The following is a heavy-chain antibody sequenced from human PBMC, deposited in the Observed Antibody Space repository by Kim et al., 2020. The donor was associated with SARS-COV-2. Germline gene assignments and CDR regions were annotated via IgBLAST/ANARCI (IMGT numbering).Heavy chain of an antibody. CDR3: LGGYYFDY. CDR1: GHTFTRDS. Sequence: ASVKVSCKTSGHTFTRDSIHWVRHAPGQGLEWMGGIDCGNGNTIYSQKFQGRVTFTTDTSASTAYMELSSLRSEDSTVYYCLGGYYFDYWGQGTLVTVSS. J-gene: IGHJ4*02. V-gene: IGHV1-3*01. CDR2: IDCGNGNT. D-gene: IGHD2-15*01.